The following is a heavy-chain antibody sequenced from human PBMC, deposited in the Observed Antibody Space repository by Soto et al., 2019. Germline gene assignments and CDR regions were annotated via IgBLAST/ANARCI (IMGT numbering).Heavy chain of an antibody. Sequence: SETLSLTCDVSGYSISSGYYWGWVRQPPGKGLEWIGNIYHSGSTYYNPSLKSRVSISLDTSKTQFSLKLNSVTAADTAVYYCVRGAGVHSFDYWGQGTLVTVSS. J-gene: IGHJ4*02. D-gene: IGHD3-10*01. V-gene: IGHV4-38-2*01. CDR3: VRGAGVHSFDY. CDR1: GYSISSGYY. CDR2: IYHSGST.